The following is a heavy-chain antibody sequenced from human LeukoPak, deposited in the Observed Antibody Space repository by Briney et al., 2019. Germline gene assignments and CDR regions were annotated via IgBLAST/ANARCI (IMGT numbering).Heavy chain of an antibody. Sequence: GGSLRLSCAASGFTFSSYSMNWVRQAPGKGLEWVSSISSSSSYIYYADSVKGRFTISRDNAKNSLYLQMNSLRAEDTAVYYCARANGLKTGYSSSWLKYNWFDPWGQGTLVTVSS. CDR3: ARANGLKTGYSSSWLKYNWFDP. CDR1: GFTFSSYS. CDR2: ISSSSSYI. J-gene: IGHJ5*02. D-gene: IGHD6-13*01. V-gene: IGHV3-21*01.